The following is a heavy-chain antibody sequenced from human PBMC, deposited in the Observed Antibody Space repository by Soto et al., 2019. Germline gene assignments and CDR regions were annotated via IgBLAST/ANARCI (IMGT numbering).Heavy chain of an antibody. CDR1: GGTFN. Sequence: QVQLVQSGAEVKKPGSSVKVSCKVSGGTFNIRWVRQAPGQGLEWMGGIIPVIDTANYARKFQGRVVISADRATNIVYMEMMSLTLEETSVYYCARGSGADAFDIWGQGTMVTVSS. D-gene: IGHD7-27*01. J-gene: IGHJ3*02. CDR3: ARGSGADAFDI. V-gene: IGHV1-69*06. CDR2: IIPVIDTA.